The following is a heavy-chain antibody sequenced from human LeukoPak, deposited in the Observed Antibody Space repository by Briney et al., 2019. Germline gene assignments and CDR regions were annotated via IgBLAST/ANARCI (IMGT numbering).Heavy chain of an antibody. Sequence: GGSLRLPCTASRFTFGDYAMRWARQAPGKGLEWVGFIRSKAYGGPTEYAASVKGRFTISIDDSKSIAYLQMNSPKTEGTAVYYCTRERGDLERRIDYWGQGTLVTVSS. J-gene: IGHJ4*02. D-gene: IGHD1-1*01. CDR2: IRSKAYGGPT. V-gene: IGHV3-49*04. CDR3: TRERGDLERRIDY. CDR1: RFTFGDYA.